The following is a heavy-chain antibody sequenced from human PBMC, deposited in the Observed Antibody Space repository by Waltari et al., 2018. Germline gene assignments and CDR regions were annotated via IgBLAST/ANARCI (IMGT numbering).Heavy chain of an antibody. CDR3: ARSRRPDTSGWYYFDY. CDR1: AYSFTRYA. CDR2: VNTANGKR. Sequence: QVQLVQSGAEVKHPGASVTVSCKATAYSFTRYAIHWVRQAPGQGLEWRGWVNTANGKRKYSENFQARVTIFSDTSASTAYMELRSLKSEDTAVYYCARSRRPDTSGWYYFDYWGPGTLVTVSS. V-gene: IGHV1-3*04. D-gene: IGHD6-19*01. J-gene: IGHJ4*02.